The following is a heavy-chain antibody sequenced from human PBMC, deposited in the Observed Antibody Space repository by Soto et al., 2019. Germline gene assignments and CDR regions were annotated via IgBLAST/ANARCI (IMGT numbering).Heavy chain of an antibody. CDR1: GFSLSTTRVG. Sequence: QITLKESGPTLVKPTQTLTLTCTFSGFSLSTTRVGVGWIRQPPGKALEWLALIYWDDDKRYSPFLKSRLTIPKDTSKNQVVLTMTNMDPMDTATYFCAHTLVARLGYYFDYWGQGTLVTVSS. V-gene: IGHV2-5*02. CDR2: IYWDDDK. J-gene: IGHJ4*02. CDR3: AHTLVARLGYYFDY. D-gene: IGHD5-12*01.